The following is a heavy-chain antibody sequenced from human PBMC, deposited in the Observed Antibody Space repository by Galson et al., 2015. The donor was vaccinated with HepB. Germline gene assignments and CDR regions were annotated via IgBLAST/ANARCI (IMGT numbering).Heavy chain of an antibody. J-gene: IGHJ4*02. CDR1: GDSVSSSSTA. Sequence: CAISGDSVSSSSTAWNWIRQSPSRGLEWLGRTYYRSMWCNDYPASVKGRISINPDTSKNQFSLQLHSVTPEDTAIYYCARDRDAAMVEGFDYWGQGALVTVSS. CDR2: TYYRSMWCN. D-gene: IGHD5-18*01. V-gene: IGHV6-1*01. CDR3: ARDRDAAMVEGFDY.